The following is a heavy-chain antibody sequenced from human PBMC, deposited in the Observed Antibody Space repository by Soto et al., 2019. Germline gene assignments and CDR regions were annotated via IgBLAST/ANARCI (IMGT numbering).Heavy chain of an antibody. V-gene: IGHV3-23*04. J-gene: IGHJ6*02. CDR3: AKYRSAARHYYYGMDV. CDR1: GFTFSTCA. D-gene: IGHD6-6*01. Sequence: VQLVESGGGVVQPGRSLRLSCAASGFTFSTCAMHWVRQAPGKGLEWVSAISGSGGSTYYADSVKGRFTISRDNSKNTLYLQMNSLRAEDTAVYYCAKYRSAARHYYYGMDVWGQGTTVTVSS. CDR2: ISGSGGST.